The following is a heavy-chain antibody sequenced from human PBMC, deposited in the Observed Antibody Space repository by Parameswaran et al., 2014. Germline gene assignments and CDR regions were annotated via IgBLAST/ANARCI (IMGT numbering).Heavy chain of an antibody. Sequence: VRQAPGQGLEWMGRIIPILGIANYAQKFQGRVTITADKSTSTAYMELSSLRSEDTAVYYCARDREGYSKSAVALVRYYYYYGMDVWGQGTTVTVSS. CDR3: ARDREGYSKSAVALVRYYYYYGMDV. CDR2: IIPILGIA. D-gene: IGHD4-11*01. V-gene: IGHV1-69*04. J-gene: IGHJ6*02.